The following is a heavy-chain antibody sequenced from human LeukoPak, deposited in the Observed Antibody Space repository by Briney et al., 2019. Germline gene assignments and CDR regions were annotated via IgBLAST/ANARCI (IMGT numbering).Heavy chain of an antibody. J-gene: IGHJ3*02. V-gene: IGHV4-59*08. D-gene: IGHD6-13*01. CDR3: ASSSSSWYRTPFDI. CDR1: GGSISSYY. CDR2: IYYSGST. Sequence: NTSETLSLTCTVSGGSISSYYWSWIRQPPGKGLEWIGYIYYSGSTNYNPSLKSRVTISVDTSKNQFSLKLSSVTAADTAVYYCASSSSSWYRTPFDIWGQGTMVTASS.